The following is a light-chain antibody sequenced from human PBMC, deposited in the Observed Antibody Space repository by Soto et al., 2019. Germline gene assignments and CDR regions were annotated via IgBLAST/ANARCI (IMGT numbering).Light chain of an antibody. J-gene: IGKJ2*03. CDR3: QQYNSYPYS. CDR2: GTS. Sequence: EIVLTQSPGTLSLSPGERATLSCRASQSVSSKYLAWYQQKPGQAPRVLIYGTSIRASGVPERFSGGGSGTDFTLTISGLQPDDFATYFCQQYNSYPYSFGQGTKLEIK. CDR1: QSVSSKY. V-gene: IGKV3-20*01.